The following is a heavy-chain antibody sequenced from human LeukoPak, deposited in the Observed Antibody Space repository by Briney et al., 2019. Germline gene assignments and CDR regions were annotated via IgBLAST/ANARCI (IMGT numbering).Heavy chain of an antibody. Sequence: GGSLRLSCAASGFTFSGYEMTWVRQAPGKGLEWVSTISGSGGGTYFADSVKGRFTISRDNSKNTLYLQMNSLRAEDTALYYCAKDSIVVVEGTDYWGQGTLVTVSS. V-gene: IGHV3-23*01. CDR1: GFTFSGYE. CDR2: ISGSGGGT. J-gene: IGHJ4*01. D-gene: IGHD2-15*01. CDR3: AKDSIVVVEGTDY.